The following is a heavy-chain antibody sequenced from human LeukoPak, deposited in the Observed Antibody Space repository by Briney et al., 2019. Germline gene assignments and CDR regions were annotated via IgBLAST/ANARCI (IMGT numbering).Heavy chain of an antibody. J-gene: IGHJ4*02. CDR2: INPNSGGT. V-gene: IGHV1-2*02. Sequence: ASVKVSCKASGYTFTGYYMHWVRQAPGQGLEWMGWINPNSGGTNYAQKFQGRVTMTRDTSISTAYMELSSLRSEDTAVYYCARDTAMVRGYFDYWGQGTLVTVSS. D-gene: IGHD5-18*01. CDR3: ARDTAMVRGYFDY. CDR1: GYTFTGYY.